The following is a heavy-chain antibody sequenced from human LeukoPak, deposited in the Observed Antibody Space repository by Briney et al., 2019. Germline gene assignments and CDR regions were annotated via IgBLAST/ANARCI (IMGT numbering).Heavy chain of an antibody. D-gene: IGHD3-10*01. CDR1: GFTFSSYG. Sequence: GRSLRLSCAASGFTFSSYGMHWVRQAPGKGLEWVAVIWYDGSNKYYADSVKGRFTISRDNSKNKLYPQMNSLRAEDTAVYYCARGRDYGSGIEDVWGQGTTVTASS. J-gene: IGHJ6*02. CDR2: IWYDGSNK. CDR3: ARGRDYGSGIEDV. V-gene: IGHV3-33*01.